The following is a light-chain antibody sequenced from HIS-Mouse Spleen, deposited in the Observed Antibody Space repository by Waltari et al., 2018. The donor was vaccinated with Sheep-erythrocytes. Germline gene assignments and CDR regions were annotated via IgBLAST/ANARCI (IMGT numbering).Light chain of an antibody. V-gene: IGLV3-25*03. CDR2: KDS. CDR1: ALPKQY. CDR3: QSADSSGTYV. Sequence: SYELTQPPSVSVSPGQTARITCSGDALPKQYAYWYQPKPGQAPVLVLYKDSERPSGSPERFSGSSSGTTVTLTISGVQAEDEADYYCQSADSSGTYVFGTGTKVTVL. J-gene: IGLJ1*01.